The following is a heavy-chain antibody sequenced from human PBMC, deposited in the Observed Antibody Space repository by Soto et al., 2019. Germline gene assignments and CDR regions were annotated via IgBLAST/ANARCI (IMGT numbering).Heavy chain of an antibody. CDR3: AKSSDVGED. D-gene: IGHD1-26*01. CDR2: ISYDGSNK. CDR1: GFTFSSYG. Sequence: QVQLVESGGGVVQPGRSLRLSCAASGFTFSSYGMHWVRQAPGKGLAWVAVISYDGSNKYYADSVKGRFTISRDNSKNTLYLQMNRLRAEDTAVYYLAKSSDVGEDWGQGTLVTGSS. V-gene: IGHV3-30*18. J-gene: IGHJ4*02.